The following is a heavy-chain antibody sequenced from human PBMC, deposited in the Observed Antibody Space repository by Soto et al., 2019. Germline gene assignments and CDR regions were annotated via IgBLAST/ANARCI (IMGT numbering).Heavy chain of an antibody. Sequence: GGSLRLSCAASGFTFSSYWMSWVRQAPEKGLEWAANIKQDGSEKYYVDSVKGRFTISRDNAKNSLYLQMNSLRAEDTAAYYCAREEYSSSWLNYYYYGMDVWGQGTTVTVSS. J-gene: IGHJ6*02. V-gene: IGHV3-7*01. CDR1: GFTFSSYW. CDR3: AREEYSSSWLNYYYYGMDV. CDR2: IKQDGSEK. D-gene: IGHD6-13*01.